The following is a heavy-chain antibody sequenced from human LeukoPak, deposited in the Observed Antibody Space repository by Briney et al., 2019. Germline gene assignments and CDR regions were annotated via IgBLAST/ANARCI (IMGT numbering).Heavy chain of an antibody. V-gene: IGHV4-31*03. J-gene: IGHJ6*02. Sequence: SETLSLTCTVSGGSISSGGYYWSWIRQHPGKGLEWIGYIYYSGSTYYNPSLKSRVTISVDTSKNQFSLKLSSVTAADTAVYYCARRFRYNGAWTYGFDVWGQGTTVTVSS. CDR2: IYYSGST. CDR1: GGSISSGGYY. D-gene: IGHD1-14*01. CDR3: ARRFRYNGAWTYGFDV.